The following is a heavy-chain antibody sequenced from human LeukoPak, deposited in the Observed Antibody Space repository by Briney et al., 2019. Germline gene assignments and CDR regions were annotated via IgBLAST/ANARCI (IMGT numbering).Heavy chain of an antibody. CDR3: VKVKYCSGGNCYGSYCMDV. Sequence: PGGSLRLSCAASRFTFSSYAMHWVRQAPGKGLEDVSAISSDGGSTYYADSVKGRFTISRDNSKNTLYLQMSSLRAEDAAVYYCVKVKYCSGGNCYGSYCMDVWGKGTTVTVSS. J-gene: IGHJ6*04. CDR2: ISSDGGST. D-gene: IGHD2-15*01. CDR1: RFTFSSYA. V-gene: IGHV3-64D*06.